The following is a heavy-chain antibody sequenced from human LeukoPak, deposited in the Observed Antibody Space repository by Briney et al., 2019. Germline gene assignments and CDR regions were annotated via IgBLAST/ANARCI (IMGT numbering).Heavy chain of an antibody. CDR2: IYPGGSET. CDR1: GYSFSSYW. CDR3: ARASRDGYNQNFDH. V-gene: IGHV5-51*01. Sequence: GESLKISCKGLGYSFSSYWNAWVRQRPGKGLEWMGIIYPGGSETRYDPSFQGQVTISADSSTSAAYLQWSSLRASDTAMYYCARASRDGYNQNFDHWGQGTLVTVSS. J-gene: IGHJ4*02. D-gene: IGHD5-24*01.